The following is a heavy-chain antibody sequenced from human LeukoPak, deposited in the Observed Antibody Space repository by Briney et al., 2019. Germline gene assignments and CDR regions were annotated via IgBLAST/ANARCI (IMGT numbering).Heavy chain of an antibody. J-gene: IGHJ3*02. CDR3: ARLYYYDSSGYYPEGGAFDI. D-gene: IGHD3-22*01. Sequence: NSSETLSLTCTVSGGSISSYYWSWIRQPPGKGLEWIGYIYYSGSTNYNPSLKSRVTISVDTSKNQFSLKLSSVTAADTAVYYCARLYYYDSSGYYPEGGAFDIWGQGTVVTVSS. CDR2: IYYSGST. CDR1: GGSISSYY. V-gene: IGHV4-59*08.